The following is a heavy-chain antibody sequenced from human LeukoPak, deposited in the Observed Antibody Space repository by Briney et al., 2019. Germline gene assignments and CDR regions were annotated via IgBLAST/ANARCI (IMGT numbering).Heavy chain of an antibody. J-gene: IGHJ4*02. CDR3: ARESGSFEFDY. CDR1: GFTFSSYA. D-gene: IGHD1-26*01. V-gene: IGHV3-64*01. Sequence: PGGSLRLSCAASGFTFSSYAMHWVRQAPGKGLEYVSAISSNGGSTHYANSVKGRFTISRDNSKNTLYLQMGSLRAEDMAVYYCARESGSFEFDYWGQGTLVTVSS. CDR2: ISSNGGST.